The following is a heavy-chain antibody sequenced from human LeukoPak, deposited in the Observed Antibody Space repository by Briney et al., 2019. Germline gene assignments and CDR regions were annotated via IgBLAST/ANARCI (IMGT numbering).Heavy chain of an antibody. J-gene: IGHJ3*02. CDR1: GFTFSAYG. CDR3: ARENWNVAKYVLDI. Sequence: TGSSLRLSCVASGFTFSAYGMHWVRQAPGRGLDWVTGIRYDGTETAYADSVKGHFTISRDNSRSTLYLQMNSLRVDDTAMYYCARENWNVAKYVLDIWGQGTLVSVAS. CDR2: IRYDGTET. V-gene: IGHV3-33*01. D-gene: IGHD1-1*01.